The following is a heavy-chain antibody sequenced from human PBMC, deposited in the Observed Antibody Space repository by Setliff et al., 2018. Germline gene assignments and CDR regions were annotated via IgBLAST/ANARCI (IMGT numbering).Heavy chain of an antibody. CDR1: GFTFSSYS. J-gene: IGHJ4*02. CDR2: ISSSSSYI. V-gene: IGHV3-21*01. CDR3: ARGRQQLVPTSY. Sequence: GGSLRLSCAASGFTFSSYSMNWIRQAPGKGLEWVSSISSSSSYIYYADSVKGRFTISRDNAKNSLYLQMNSLRAEDTAVYYCARGRQQLVPTSYWGQGTLVTVSS. D-gene: IGHD6-13*01.